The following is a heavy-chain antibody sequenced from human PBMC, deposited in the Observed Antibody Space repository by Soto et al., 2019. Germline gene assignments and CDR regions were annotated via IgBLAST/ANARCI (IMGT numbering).Heavy chain of an antibody. D-gene: IGHD3-10*01. CDR3: ATITRAYYMDV. CDR2: IYYSGSS. V-gene: IGHV4-39*01. J-gene: IGHJ6*03. CDR1: GGSISSSSYY. Sequence: QLQLQESGPGLVKPSETLPLTCSVSGGSISSSSYYWGWIRQPPGKGLEWIGSIYYSGSSYYNPSLKGRVTLPVDTSENKFSLRLSSVTAADTAVYYCATITRAYYMDVCGKGTKVTV.